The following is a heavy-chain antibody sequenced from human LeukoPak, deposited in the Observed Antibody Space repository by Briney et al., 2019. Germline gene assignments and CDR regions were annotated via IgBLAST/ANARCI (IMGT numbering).Heavy chain of an antibody. CDR1: GGSFSGYY. Sequence: SETLSLTCAVYGGSFSGYYWSWIRQPPGKGLEWIGEINHSGSTNYNPSLKSRVTISVDASKNQFSPKLSSVTAADTAVYYCARGPSPRLYSYGPRYYYYGMDVWGQGTTVTVSS. V-gene: IGHV4-34*01. D-gene: IGHD5-18*01. CDR3: ARGPSPRLYSYGPRYYYYGMDV. J-gene: IGHJ6*02. CDR2: INHSGST.